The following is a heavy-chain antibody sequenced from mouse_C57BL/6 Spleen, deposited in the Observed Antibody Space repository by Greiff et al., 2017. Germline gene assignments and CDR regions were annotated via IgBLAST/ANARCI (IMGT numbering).Heavy chain of an antibody. Sequence: VQLQQPGAELVMPGASVKLSCKASGYTFTCYWMHWVQQRPGPGLEWLGEIDPSDSYTNSNQKFKGTSTLTVDKSSRTAYMQLSSLTSEDSAVYYWARSPSHWYFDVWGTGTTVTVSS. J-gene: IGHJ1*03. CDR2: IDPSDSYT. CDR1: GYTFTCYW. V-gene: IGHV1-69*01. CDR3: ARSPSHWYFDV.